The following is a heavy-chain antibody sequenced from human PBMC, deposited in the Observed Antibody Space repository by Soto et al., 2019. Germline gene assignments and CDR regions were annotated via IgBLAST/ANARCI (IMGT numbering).Heavy chain of an antibody. CDR2: IYHNGST. D-gene: IGHD3-22*01. V-gene: IGHV4-4*02. Sequence: SETLSLTCAFNSRSISSRNWWRWVRQPPGKGLEWIGEIYHNGSTNYNPNLKRRDTISVDKSKNLFSLKLSSVTASDMAVYYCARTPPYYYDSSGPFDYWGQGTLVTVS. J-gene: IGHJ4*02. CDR3: ARTPPYYYDSSGPFDY. CDR1: SRSISSRNW.